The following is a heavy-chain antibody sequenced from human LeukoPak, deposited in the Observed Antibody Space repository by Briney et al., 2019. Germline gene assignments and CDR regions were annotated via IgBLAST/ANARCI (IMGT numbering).Heavy chain of an antibody. Sequence: ASVKVSCKVSGNTLIALSMHWVRQAPGKGREWMGGFDPEDGETIYPQKFQGRVTMTEDTSTDTAYMELSSLRSEDTAVYYCTTHIDYGSHFDYWGQGTLVTVSS. CDR3: TTHIDYGSHFDY. CDR2: FDPEDGET. CDR1: GNTLIALS. J-gene: IGHJ4*02. V-gene: IGHV1-24*01. D-gene: IGHD4-17*01.